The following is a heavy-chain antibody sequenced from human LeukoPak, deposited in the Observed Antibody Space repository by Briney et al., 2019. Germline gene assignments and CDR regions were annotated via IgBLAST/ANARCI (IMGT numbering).Heavy chain of an antibody. CDR1: GGTFSSYA. V-gene: IGHV1-69*13. CDR3: ARARYYDSSGYYYLDWFDP. Sequence: SVKVSCKASGGTFSSYATSWVRQAPEQGLEWMGGIIPIFGTANYAQKFQGRVTITADESTSTAYMELSSLRSEDTAVYYCARARYYDSSGYYYLDWFDPWGQGTLVTVSS. CDR2: IIPIFGTA. D-gene: IGHD3-22*01. J-gene: IGHJ5*02.